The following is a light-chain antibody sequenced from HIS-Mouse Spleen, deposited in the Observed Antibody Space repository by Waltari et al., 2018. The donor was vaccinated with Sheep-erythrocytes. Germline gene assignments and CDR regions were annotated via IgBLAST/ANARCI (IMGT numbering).Light chain of an antibody. CDR2: EGS. V-gene: IGLV2-23*01. CDR1: SRDVAIYNL. CDR3: CSYAGSSTPWV. J-gene: IGLJ3*02. Sequence: QSALTQPASVSGSPGQSLTISCTATSRDVAIYNLVSWYQQHPGKAPKLMIYEGSKRPSGVSNRFSGSKSGNTASLTISGLQAEDEADYYCCSYAGSSTPWVFGGGTKLTVL.